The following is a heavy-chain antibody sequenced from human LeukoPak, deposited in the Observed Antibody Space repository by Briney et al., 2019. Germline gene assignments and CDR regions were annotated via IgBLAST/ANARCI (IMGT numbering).Heavy chain of an antibody. J-gene: IGHJ6*03. V-gene: IGHV1-69*01. CDR3: ARQGSSWPKYYYYYYMDV. CDR2: IIPIFGTA. CDR1: GGTFSSYA. D-gene: IGHD6-13*01. Sequence: SVKVSCKASGGTFSSYAISWVRQAPGQGLEWMGGIIPIFGTANYAQKFQGRVTITADESTSTAYMELSSLRSEDTAVYYCARQGSSWPKYYYYYYMDVWGKGTTVTVSS.